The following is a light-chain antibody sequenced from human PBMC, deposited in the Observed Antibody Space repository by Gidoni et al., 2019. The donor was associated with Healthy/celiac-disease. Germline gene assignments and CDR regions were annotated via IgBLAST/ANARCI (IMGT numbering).Light chain of an antibody. Sequence: DPVSITCPASQSIRSYLNWYQQKPGKAPKILIYAASSLQSGVASRFSGSGSGTDFTLTVSSLQPEDFATYYCQQSYSTPQTFGGGTKVEIK. CDR3: QQSYSTPQT. CDR1: QSIRSY. J-gene: IGKJ4*01. V-gene: IGKV1-39*01. CDR2: AAS.